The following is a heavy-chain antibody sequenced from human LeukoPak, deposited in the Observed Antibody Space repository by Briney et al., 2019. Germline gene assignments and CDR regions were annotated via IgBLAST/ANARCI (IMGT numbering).Heavy chain of an antibody. CDR3: ARVLTYYYDSSGYYLDY. D-gene: IGHD3-22*01. CDR2: IYSGGST. V-gene: IGHV3-66*02. CDR1: GFTVSSNY. Sequence: GGSLRLSCAASGFTVSSNYMSWVRQAPGKGLEWVSVIYSGGSTYYADSVKGRFTISRDNSKNTLYLRMNSLRAEDTAVYYCARVLTYYYDSSGYYLDYWGQGTLVTVSS. J-gene: IGHJ4*02.